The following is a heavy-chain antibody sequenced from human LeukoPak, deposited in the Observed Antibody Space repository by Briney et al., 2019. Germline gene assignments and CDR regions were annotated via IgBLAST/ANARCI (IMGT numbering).Heavy chain of an antibody. CDR2: IKEDGSQK. V-gene: IGHV3-7*01. D-gene: IGHD6-13*01. J-gene: IGHJ4*02. Sequence: TGGSLRLSCAASGFTFSSYWMSWVRQAPGKGLEWVAIIKEDGSQKYYVDSVKGRFTISRDNAKNSLYLRMNSLRAADTALYCCLRDYQGYWGQGTLVTVSS. CDR3: LRDYQGY. CDR1: GFTFSSYW.